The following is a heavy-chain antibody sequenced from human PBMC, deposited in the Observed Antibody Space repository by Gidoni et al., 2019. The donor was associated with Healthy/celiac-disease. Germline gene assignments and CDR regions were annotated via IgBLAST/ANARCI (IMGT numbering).Heavy chain of an antibody. CDR1: GFTFDDYG. Sequence: EVQLVESGGGVVRPGGSLRLYCAASGFTFDDYGMSWVRQAPGKGLEWVSGINWNGGSTGYADSVKGRFTISRDNAKNSLYLQMNSLRAEDTALYYCAREGIPIAVAGTQVVSSGIYGMDVWGQGTTVTVSS. CDR2: INWNGGST. V-gene: IGHV3-20*04. J-gene: IGHJ6*02. D-gene: IGHD6-19*01. CDR3: AREGIPIAVAGTQVVSSGIYGMDV.